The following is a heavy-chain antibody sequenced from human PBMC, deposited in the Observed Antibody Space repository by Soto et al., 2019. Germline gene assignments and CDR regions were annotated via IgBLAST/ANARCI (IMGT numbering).Heavy chain of an antibody. D-gene: IGHD4-17*01. J-gene: IGHJ5*02. Sequence: QPGGSLRLSCEASGFTFNNYAMHWVRQAPGKGLEWVAGVSFDGIYKYYSDSARGRFTISRDNSKNMVYLQMNGLRGEDMAVYYCARAPSGAVTTYFDPWGQGTLVTVSS. CDR2: VSFDGIYK. CDR1: GFTFNNYA. V-gene: IGHV3-30-3*01. CDR3: ARAPSGAVTTYFDP.